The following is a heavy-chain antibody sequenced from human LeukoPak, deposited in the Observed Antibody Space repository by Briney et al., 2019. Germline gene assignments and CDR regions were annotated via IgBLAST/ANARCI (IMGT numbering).Heavy chain of an antibody. CDR3: TTENYCSSSSCYDPNFDY. V-gene: IGHV3-49*04. J-gene: IGHJ4*02. D-gene: IGHD2-2*01. Sequence: GGSLRLSCTASGFTFGDYAMIWVRQAPGKGLEWVGFIRAKAHGGTAEYAASVKGRFTISRDDSKYIADLQMNSLKTEDTAVYYCTTENYCSSSSCYDPNFDYWGQGTLVTVSS. CDR1: GFTFGDYA. CDR2: IRAKAHGGTA.